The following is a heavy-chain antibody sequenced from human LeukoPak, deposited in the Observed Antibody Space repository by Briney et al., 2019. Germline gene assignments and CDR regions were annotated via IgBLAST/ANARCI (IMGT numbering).Heavy chain of an antibody. Sequence: SVKVSCEASGGTFSSYAISWVRQAPGQGLEWMGRIIPILGIANYAQKFQGRVTITADKSTSTAYMELSSLRSEDTAVYYCARAIAVAGRGKNWFDPWGQGTLVTVSS. V-gene: IGHV1-69*04. D-gene: IGHD6-19*01. CDR1: GGTFSSYA. CDR3: ARAIAVAGRGKNWFDP. J-gene: IGHJ5*02. CDR2: IIPILGIA.